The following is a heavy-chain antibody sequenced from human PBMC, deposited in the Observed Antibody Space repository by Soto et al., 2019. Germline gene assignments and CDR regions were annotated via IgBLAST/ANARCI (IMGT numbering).Heavy chain of an antibody. D-gene: IGHD6-6*01. CDR3: ARDRTARQLVPFDY. Sequence: QVQLVESGGGVVQPGRSLRLSCAASGFTFSSYAMHWVRQAPGKGLEWVAVISYDGSNKYYADSVKGRFTISRDNSKNTLYLQMNSLRAEDTAVYYGARDRTARQLVPFDYCGQGSLVTVSS. J-gene: IGHJ4*02. V-gene: IGHV3-30-3*01. CDR1: GFTFSSYA. CDR2: ISYDGSNK.